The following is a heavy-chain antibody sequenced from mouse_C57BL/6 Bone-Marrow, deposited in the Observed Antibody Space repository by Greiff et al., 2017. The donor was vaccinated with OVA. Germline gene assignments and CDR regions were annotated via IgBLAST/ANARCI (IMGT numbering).Heavy chain of an antibody. D-gene: IGHD1-1*01. J-gene: IGHJ3*01. CDR3: ARSRYSSPWFAY. CDR2: INPGSGGT. CDR1: GYAFTNYL. Sequence: QVQLQQSGAELVRPGTSVKVSCKASGYAFTNYLLEWVKQRPGQGLEWIGVINPGSGGTNYNEKFKGKATLTADKSSSTAYMQLSSLTSEDSAVYFCARSRYSSPWFAYWGQGTLVTVSA. V-gene: IGHV1-54*01.